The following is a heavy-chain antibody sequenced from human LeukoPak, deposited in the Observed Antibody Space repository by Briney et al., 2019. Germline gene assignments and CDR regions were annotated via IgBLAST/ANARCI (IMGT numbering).Heavy chain of an antibody. CDR2: FSSSSDYI. V-gene: IGHV3-21*06. CDR3: AREPYSSGSYGMDV. CDR1: GSAISSYS. Sequence: GGSLRLSCAASGSAISSYSMNWVRQAPGKGLEWVSSFSSSSDYIFYADSVKGRFTISRDYAKNSVYLQMNSLRAEDTAVYFCAREPYSSGSYGMDVWGQGTTVTVS. D-gene: IGHD3-22*01. J-gene: IGHJ6*02.